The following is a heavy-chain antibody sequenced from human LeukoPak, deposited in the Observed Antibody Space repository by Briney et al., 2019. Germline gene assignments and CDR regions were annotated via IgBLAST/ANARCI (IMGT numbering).Heavy chain of an antibody. V-gene: IGHV4-61*01. CDR3: ARGPSAAAGD. CDR1: GGSVSSGSYY. J-gene: IGHJ4*02. CDR2: IYYSGST. D-gene: IGHD6-13*01. Sequence: RPSETLSLTCSVSGGSVSSGSYYWSWIRQPPGKGLEWIGYIYYSGSTNYNPSLKSRVTISVGTSKNQFSLNLTSVTAADTAVYYCARGPSAAAGDWGEATLATVSS.